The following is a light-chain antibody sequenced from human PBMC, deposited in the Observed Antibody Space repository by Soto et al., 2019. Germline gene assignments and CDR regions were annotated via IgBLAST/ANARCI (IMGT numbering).Light chain of an antibody. CDR3: AAWDDSLSGPV. J-gene: IGLJ2*01. CDR1: SSNIGRNT. Sequence: QPVLTQPPSASGTPGQRVTMSCSGGSSNIGRNTVSWYQQLPGTAPKVLISGDNQRSSGVPDRFSGSKSGTSASLAISGLQSEDEADYYCAAWDDSLSGPVFGGGTKVTVL. V-gene: IGLV1-44*01. CDR2: GDN.